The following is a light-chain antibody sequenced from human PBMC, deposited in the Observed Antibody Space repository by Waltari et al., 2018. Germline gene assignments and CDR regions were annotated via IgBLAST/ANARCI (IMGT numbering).Light chain of an antibody. Sequence: SSELIQPPSESVSPGQTARITCSGATLGSQYVAWYQHKPGQSPVVVIYQDSKRPSGIPDRFSGSNSGNAATLTISGAQAMDEADYYCQTWDTNTYVLFGGGTKLTVL. CDR1: TLGSQY. J-gene: IGLJ2*01. CDR3: QTWDTNTYVL. V-gene: IGLV3-1*01. CDR2: QDS.